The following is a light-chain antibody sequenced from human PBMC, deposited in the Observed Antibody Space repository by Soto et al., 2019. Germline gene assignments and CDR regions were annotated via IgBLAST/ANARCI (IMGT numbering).Light chain of an antibody. CDR1: QTISTY. CDR2: DAS. V-gene: IGKV1-39*01. J-gene: IGKJ2*01. CDR3: QQSDSTPYT. Sequence: DIQMTQSPSSLSASVGDRVTITCRSSQTISTYLNWYQQKPGKAPRLLIYDASSLLSGVPSRFSGSGSGTDFTLTIASLQTEDFSTYYSQQSDSTPYTFGQGTKVDIK.